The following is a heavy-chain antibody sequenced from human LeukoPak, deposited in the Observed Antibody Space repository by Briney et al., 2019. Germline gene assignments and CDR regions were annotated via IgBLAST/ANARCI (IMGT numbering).Heavy chain of an antibody. CDR3: AREGDYDFWSGYYTTPSDY. D-gene: IGHD3-3*01. CDR2: ISASNGNA. Sequence: ASVKVSCKACGYTFTTYGITWVRQAPGQGLEWMGWISASNGNANYAQKLQGRVTMTTDTSTSTAYMELRSLRSDDTAVYYCAREGDYDFWSGYYTTPSDYWGQGTLVTVSS. J-gene: IGHJ4*02. CDR1: GYTFTTYG. V-gene: IGHV1-18*01.